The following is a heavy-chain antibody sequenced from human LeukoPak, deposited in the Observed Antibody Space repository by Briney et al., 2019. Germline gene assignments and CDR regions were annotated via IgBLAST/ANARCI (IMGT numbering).Heavy chain of an antibody. CDR3: ARTRGGTRYSSSPPCDY. J-gene: IGHJ4*02. CDR1: GYSISSGYY. Sequence: PSETLSLTCAVSGYSISSGYYWGWIRQPPGKGLEWIGSIYHSGSTYYNPSLKSRVTISVDTSKNQFSLKLSSVTAADTAVYYCARTRGGTRYSSSPPCDYWGQGTLVTVSS. CDR2: IYHSGST. V-gene: IGHV4-38-2*01. D-gene: IGHD6-13*01.